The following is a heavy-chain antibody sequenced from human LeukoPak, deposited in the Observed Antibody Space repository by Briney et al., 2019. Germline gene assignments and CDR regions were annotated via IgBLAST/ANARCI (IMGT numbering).Heavy chain of an antibody. D-gene: IGHD1-26*01. Sequence: SGTPSLTCAISGGSISSSNWWSWVRQPPGKGLEWIGEIYHSGSTNYSPSLKSRVTISVDKSKNRFSLKVTSVTAADTAVYYCARVSSGSYYFDSWGQGTLVTVSS. CDR1: GGSISSSNW. V-gene: IGHV4-4*02. J-gene: IGHJ4*02. CDR2: IYHSGST. CDR3: ARVSSGSYYFDS.